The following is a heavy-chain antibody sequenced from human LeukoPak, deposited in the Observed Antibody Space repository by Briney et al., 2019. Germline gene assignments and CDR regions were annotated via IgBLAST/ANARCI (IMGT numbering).Heavy chain of an antibody. D-gene: IGHD1-14*01. CDR3: ARDPGTPFPYGMDV. Sequence: GGSLRLSCAASGFTFSSYAMSWVRQAPGKGLEWVSAISGSGGSTYYADSVKGRFTISRDNAKNTLYLQMNSLRAEDTAVYYCARDPGTPFPYGMDVWGQGTTVTVSS. J-gene: IGHJ6*02. V-gene: IGHV3-23*01. CDR2: ISGSGGST. CDR1: GFTFSSYA.